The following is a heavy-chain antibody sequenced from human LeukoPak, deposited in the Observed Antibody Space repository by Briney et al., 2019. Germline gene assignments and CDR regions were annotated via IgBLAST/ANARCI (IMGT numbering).Heavy chain of an antibody. Sequence: GGSLRLSCAASGFTFSSYWMHWVRQAPGKGLVWVSRINSDGSSTSYADSVKGRFTISRDNAKNTLYLQMNSLRAEDTAVYYCARESSGPYSSSWYQADYWGQGTLVTVSS. V-gene: IGHV3-74*01. CDR2: INSDGSST. D-gene: IGHD6-13*01. CDR3: ARESSGPYSSSWYQADY. J-gene: IGHJ4*02. CDR1: GFTFSSYW.